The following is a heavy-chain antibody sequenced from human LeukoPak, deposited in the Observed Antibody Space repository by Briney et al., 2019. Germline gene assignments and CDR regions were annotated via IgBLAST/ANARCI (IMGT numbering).Heavy chain of an antibody. CDR3: AKRAYCSGGSCYNLDY. V-gene: IGHV3-23*01. Sequence: GGSLRLSCAASGFTFSSYAMSWVRQAPGKGLEWVSAISGSGGSTYYADSVKGRFTISRDNSKNTLYLPMNSLRAEDTAVYYCAKRAYCSGGSCYNLDYWGQGTLVTVSS. J-gene: IGHJ4*02. CDR2: ISGSGGST. CDR1: GFTFSSYA. D-gene: IGHD2-15*01.